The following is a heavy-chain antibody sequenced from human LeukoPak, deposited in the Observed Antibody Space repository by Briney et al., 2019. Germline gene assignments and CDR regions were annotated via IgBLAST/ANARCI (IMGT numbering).Heavy chain of an antibody. CDR2: IWYDGSNK. V-gene: IGHV3-33*01. CDR3: ARGRGTTVTTPPGY. D-gene: IGHD4-17*01. Sequence: PGRSLRLSCAASGFTFSSYGMHWVRQAPGKGLEWVAVIWYDGSNKYYADSVKGRFTISRDNSENTLYLQMNSLRAEDTAVYYCARGRGTTVTTPPGYWGQGTLVTVSS. CDR1: GFTFSSYG. J-gene: IGHJ4*02.